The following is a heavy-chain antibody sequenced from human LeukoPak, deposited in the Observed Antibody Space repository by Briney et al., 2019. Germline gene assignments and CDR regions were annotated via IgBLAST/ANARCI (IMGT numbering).Heavy chain of an antibody. CDR2: INHSRST. CDR1: GGSFSGYY. V-gene: IGHV4-34*01. Sequence: SETLSLTCAVYGGSFSGYYWSWIRQPPGKGLEWIGEINHSRSTNYNPSLKSRVTIPVDTSKNQFSLKLSSVTAADTAVYYCATNSRLLWFGEYYFDYWGQGTLVTVSS. CDR3: ATNSRLLWFGEYYFDY. J-gene: IGHJ4*02. D-gene: IGHD3-10*01.